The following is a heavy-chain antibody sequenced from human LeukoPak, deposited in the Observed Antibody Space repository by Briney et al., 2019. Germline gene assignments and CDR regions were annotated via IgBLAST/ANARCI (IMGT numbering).Heavy chain of an antibody. CDR2: ITAFNGNT. V-gene: IGHV1-18*04. D-gene: IGHD5-24*01. CDR3: ARNTYGYKFSMDV. Sequence: GASVKVSCKASGFALYKYNIVWVRQAPGQGLGWGGWITAFNGNTTYAQKVQGRVTMTTDTSTSTSYMELRNLRSDDTAVYYCARNTYGYKFSMDVWGKGTTVIISS. J-gene: IGHJ6*03. CDR1: GFALYKYN.